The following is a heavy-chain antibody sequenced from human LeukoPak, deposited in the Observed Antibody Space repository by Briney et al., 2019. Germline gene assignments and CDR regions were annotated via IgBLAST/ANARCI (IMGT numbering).Heavy chain of an antibody. D-gene: IGHD5-24*01. CDR1: GLTFSTSG. CDR2: IGPTGSDR. J-gene: IGHJ4*02. Sequence: PGGSLRLSCTASGLTFSTSGFNWVRQAPGKGLEWVASIGPTGSDRYHADSIKGRFTISRDNAKNSLYLQMNSLRAEDAAVYYCARDPDGYNGYYFDYWGQGTLVTVSS. CDR3: ARDPDGYNGYYFDY. V-gene: IGHV3-21*01.